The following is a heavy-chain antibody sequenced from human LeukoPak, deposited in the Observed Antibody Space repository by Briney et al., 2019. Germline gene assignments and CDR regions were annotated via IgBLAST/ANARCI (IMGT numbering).Heavy chain of an antibody. D-gene: IGHD7-27*01. V-gene: IGHV3-23*01. CDR2: ISGTGANT. CDR3: AKGIRQLGNYYYYMDV. J-gene: IGHJ6*03. CDR1: GFTFSRYA. Sequence: PGGSLRLSCAASGFTFSRYAMSWVRQAPGKGLEWVSAISGTGANTFYADSVKGRFTMSRDNPKNMLYLQMNSLRAEDTALYYCAKGIRQLGNYYYYMDVWGKGTTVTVSS.